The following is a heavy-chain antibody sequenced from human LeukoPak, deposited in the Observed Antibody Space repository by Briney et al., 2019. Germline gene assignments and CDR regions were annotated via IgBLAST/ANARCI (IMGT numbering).Heavy chain of an antibody. J-gene: IGHJ4*02. Sequence: GGSLRLSCAASGFTVSSNYMSWVRQAPGKGLEWVSVIYSGGSTYYADSVKGRFTISRDNSKNTLYLQMNSLRAEDTAVYYCARGLGGSGSYSGYWGQGTLVTVSS. CDR1: GFTVSSNY. CDR3: ARGLGGSGSYSGY. CDR2: IYSGGST. D-gene: IGHD3-10*01. V-gene: IGHV3-66*01.